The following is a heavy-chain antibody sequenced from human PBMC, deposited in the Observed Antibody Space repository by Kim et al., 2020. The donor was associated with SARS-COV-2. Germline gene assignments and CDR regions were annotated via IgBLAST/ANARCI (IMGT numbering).Heavy chain of an antibody. D-gene: IGHD6-6*01. V-gene: IGHV4-34*01. Sequence: SETLSLTCAVYGGSFSGYYWSWIRQPPGKGLEWIGEINHSGSTNYNPSLKSRVTISVDTSKNQFSLKLSSVTAADTAVYYCARTRQLVFYYYYYMDVWGKGTTVTVSS. CDR1: GGSFSGYY. CDR3: ARTRQLVFYYYYYMDV. J-gene: IGHJ6*03. CDR2: INHSGST.